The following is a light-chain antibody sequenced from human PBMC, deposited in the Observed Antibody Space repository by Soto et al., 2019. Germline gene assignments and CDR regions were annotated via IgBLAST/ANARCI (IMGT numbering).Light chain of an antibody. Sequence: EIVLTQSPATLSLSPGERATLSCRSSQTVSSSLAWYQQKPGQAPRLLIYEASNRATGIPARFSGSGSGADFTLTISSLEPEDFALYYCQQHINWPLTFGRGTTVDIK. CDR3: QQHINWPLT. CDR2: EAS. CDR1: QTVSSS. J-gene: IGKJ4*01. V-gene: IGKV3-11*01.